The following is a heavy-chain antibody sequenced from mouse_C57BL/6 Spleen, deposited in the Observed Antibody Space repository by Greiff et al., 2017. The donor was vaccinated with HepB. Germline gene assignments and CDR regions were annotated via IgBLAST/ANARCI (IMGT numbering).Heavy chain of an antibody. D-gene: IGHD1-1*01. CDR3: ARHYYGSSYVFDY. J-gene: IGHJ2*01. V-gene: IGHV5-17*01. CDR2: ISSGSSTI. CDR1: GFTFSDYG. Sequence: EVKLMESGGGLVKPGGSLKLSCAASGFTFSDYGMHWVRQAPEKGLEWVAYISSGSSTIYYADTVKGRFTISRDNAKNTRFLQMTSLRSEDTAMDYCARHYYGSSYVFDYWGQGTTLTVSS.